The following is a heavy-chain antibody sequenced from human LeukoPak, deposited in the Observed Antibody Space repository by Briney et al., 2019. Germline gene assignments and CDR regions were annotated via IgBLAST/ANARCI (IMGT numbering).Heavy chain of an antibody. V-gene: IGHV4-38-2*01. CDR3: ARMTRRLFDY. CDR2: IYHSGST. CDR1: GYSISSGYY. Sequence: SETLSLTCAVSGYSISSGYYWGWIRQPPGKGLEWIGSIYHSGSTYYNPSLKSRVTISVDTSKNQFSLKLSSVTAADTAVYYCARMTRRLFDYWGQVTLVTVSS. D-gene: IGHD6-25*01. J-gene: IGHJ4*02.